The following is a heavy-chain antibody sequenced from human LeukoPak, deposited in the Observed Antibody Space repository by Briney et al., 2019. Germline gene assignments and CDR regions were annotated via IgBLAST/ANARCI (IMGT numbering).Heavy chain of an antibody. CDR1: GGSISRCACY. Sequence: SETLSLTCIVSGGSISRCACYWSWIRQPPGKGLEWIAYLFYSGSTDYNPSLESRVTISVDTSKNQFSLKLRSVTAADTAVYYCSTVAAIRGVTYFDYWGQGTLVTVSS. D-gene: IGHD5-24*01. CDR2: LFYSGST. J-gene: IGHJ4*02. CDR3: STVAAIRGVTYFDY. V-gene: IGHV4-61*08.